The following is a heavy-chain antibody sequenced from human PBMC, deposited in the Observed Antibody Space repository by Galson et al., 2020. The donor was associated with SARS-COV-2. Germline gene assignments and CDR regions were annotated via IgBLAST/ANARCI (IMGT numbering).Heavy chain of an antibody. V-gene: IGHV3-23*01. Sequence: GESLKISCAASGLSLSSSLMTWLRQAPGKGLEWVSTITKVGNTKYADSVKGRFTISKDDSKSTLYLQMNSLRVEDTAIYYCARGSGFYYYSFDVWGQGTMVSVS. J-gene: IGHJ3*01. CDR1: GLSLSSSL. D-gene: IGHD3-22*01. CDR2: ITKVGNT. CDR3: ARGSGFYYYSFDV.